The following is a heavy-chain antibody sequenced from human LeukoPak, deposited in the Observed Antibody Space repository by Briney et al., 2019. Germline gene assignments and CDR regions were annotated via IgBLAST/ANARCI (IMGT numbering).Heavy chain of an antibody. J-gene: IGHJ6*02. CDR1: GGTFSSYA. CDR2: IIPILGIA. V-gene: IGHV1-69*04. CDR3: ARVEAYCGGDCYSTFDYYYCGMDV. Sequence: SVKVSCKASGGTFSSYAISWVRQAPGQGLEWMGRIIPILGIANYAQKFQGRVTITADKSTSTAYMELSSLRSEDTAVYYCARVEAYCGGDCYSTFDYYYCGMDVWGQGTTVTVSS. D-gene: IGHD2-21*02.